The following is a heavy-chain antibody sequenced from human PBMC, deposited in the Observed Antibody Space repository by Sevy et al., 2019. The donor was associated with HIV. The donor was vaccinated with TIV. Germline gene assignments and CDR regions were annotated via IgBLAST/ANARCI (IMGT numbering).Heavy chain of an antibody. D-gene: IGHD5-18*01. Sequence: GGSLRLSCAASGFTFSDFYMSWFRQAPGKGLEWVSYISSGGTIIYYADSVKGRFTISRDNAKNSLYLQMNSLRAEDTAVYYCARARYNYGSFYFDYWGQGTLVTVSS. CDR1: GFTFSDFY. V-gene: IGHV3-11*01. CDR2: ISSGGTII. CDR3: ARARYNYGSFYFDY. J-gene: IGHJ4*02.